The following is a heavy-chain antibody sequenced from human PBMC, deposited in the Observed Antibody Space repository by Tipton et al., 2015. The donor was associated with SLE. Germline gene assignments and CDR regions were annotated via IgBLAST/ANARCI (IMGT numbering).Heavy chain of an antibody. V-gene: IGHV4-39*07. CDR2: IYYSGST. J-gene: IGHJ4*02. CDR3: ARSLYSSGWYLL. CDR1: GGSISSSSYY. D-gene: IGHD6-19*01. Sequence: LRLSCTVSGGSISSSSYYWGWIRQPPGKGLEWIGSIYYSGSTYYNPSLKSRVTISVDTSKNQFSLKLSSVTAADTAVYYCARSLYSSGWYLLWGQGTLVTVSS.